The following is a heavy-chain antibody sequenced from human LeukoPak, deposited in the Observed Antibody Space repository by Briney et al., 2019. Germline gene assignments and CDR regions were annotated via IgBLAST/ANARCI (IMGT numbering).Heavy chain of an antibody. J-gene: IGHJ4*02. CDR2: ISYDGSNK. CDR3: AKDLRGLSMVRGVITPPGDY. D-gene: IGHD3-10*01. CDR1: GFTFSSYG. V-gene: IGHV3-30*18. Sequence: GGSLRLSCAASGFTFSSYGMHWVRQAPAKGLEWVAVISYDGSNKYYADSVKGRFTISRDNSKNTLYLQMNSLRAEDTAVYYCAKDLRGLSMVRGVITPPGDYWGQGTLVTVSS.